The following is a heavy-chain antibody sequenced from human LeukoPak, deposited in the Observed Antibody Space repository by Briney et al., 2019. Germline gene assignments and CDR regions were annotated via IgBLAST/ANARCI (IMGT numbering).Heavy chain of an antibody. V-gene: IGHV3-74*01. CDR3: TRDRIVVAASTWFDP. D-gene: IGHD6-13*01. CDR1: GFTFSGYW. CDR2: TNSDGSST. J-gene: IGHJ5*02. Sequence: GGSLRLSCVASGFTFSGYWMHWVRQAPGKGLVWVSRTNSDGSSTSYADSVKGRFTISRDNAKNTLYLQMNSLRAEDTAVYYCTRDRIVVAASTWFDPWGQGTLVTVSS.